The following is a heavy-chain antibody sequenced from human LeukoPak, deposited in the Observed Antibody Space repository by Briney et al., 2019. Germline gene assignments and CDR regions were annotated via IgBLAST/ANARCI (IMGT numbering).Heavy chain of an antibody. CDR2: IKKDGSEK. D-gene: IGHD3-16*01. CDR1: GFTFSSYW. Sequence: GGSLRLSCAASGFTFSSYWMSWVRQAPGKGLEWVANIKKDGSEKYYVDSVKGRFTISRDNAKNSLYLQMNSLRAEDTALYYCTKEGEGGWFDPWGQGTLVTVSS. J-gene: IGHJ5*02. CDR3: TKEGEGGWFDP. V-gene: IGHV3-7*03.